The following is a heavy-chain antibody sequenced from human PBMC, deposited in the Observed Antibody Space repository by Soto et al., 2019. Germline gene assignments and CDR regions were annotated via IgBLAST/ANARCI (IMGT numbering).Heavy chain of an antibody. CDR1: GFTFSSYA. D-gene: IGHD3-22*01. Sequence: GGSLRLSCASSGFTFSSYAMHWVRQAPGKGLEWVAVISYDGSNKYYADSVKGRFTISRDNSKNTLYLQMNSLRAEDTAVYYCAKDLYYYDSSGYLDYWGQGT. J-gene: IGHJ4*02. CDR2: ISYDGSNK. V-gene: IGHV3-30-3*01. CDR3: AKDLYYYDSSGYLDY.